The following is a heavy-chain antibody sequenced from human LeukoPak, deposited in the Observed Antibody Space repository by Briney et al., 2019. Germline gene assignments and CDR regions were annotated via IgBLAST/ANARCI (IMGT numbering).Heavy chain of an antibody. D-gene: IGHD3-22*01. V-gene: IGHV3-15*07. J-gene: IGHJ4*02. Sequence: SGGSLRLSCSASGLTVTNAWMNWVRQAPGEGLDWVGRIASKTDGGATDYSAPVKGRFTISRDDSKNTLNLQMNSLKTEDTAVYYCTTSNYFYDSNAWYWGQGALVTVSS. CDR3: TTSNYFYDSNAWY. CDR1: GLTVTNAW. CDR2: IASKTDGGAT.